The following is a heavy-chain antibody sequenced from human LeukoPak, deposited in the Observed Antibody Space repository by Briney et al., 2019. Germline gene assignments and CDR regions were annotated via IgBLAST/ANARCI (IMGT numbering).Heavy chain of an antibody. CDR3: ARDVYNWNDSNWFDP. V-gene: IGHV1-69*01. CDR2: IIAIFGTA. D-gene: IGHD1-20*01. Sequence: GASVKVSCKASGGTFSSYAISWVRQAPGQRLEWMGGIIAIFGTANYAHKCQGRVTITEDESTSTAYMELSSLRSEDTAVYYCARDVYNWNDSNWFDPWGQGTLVTVSS. J-gene: IGHJ5*02. CDR1: GGTFSSYA.